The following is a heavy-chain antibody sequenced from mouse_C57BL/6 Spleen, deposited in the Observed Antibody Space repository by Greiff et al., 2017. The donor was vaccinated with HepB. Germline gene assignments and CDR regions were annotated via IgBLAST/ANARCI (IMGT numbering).Heavy chain of an antibody. D-gene: IGHD2-5*01. J-gene: IGHJ3*01. CDR1: GYSFTSYY. CDR3: ARGGYSNYPFAY. CDR2: IYPGSGNT. Sequence: QVQLQQSGPELVKPGASVKISCKASGYSFTSYYIHWVKQRPGQGLEWIGWIYPGSGNTKYNEKFKGKATLTADTSSSTAYMQLSSLTSEDSAVYYCARGGYSNYPFAYWGQGTLVTVSA. V-gene: IGHV1-66*01.